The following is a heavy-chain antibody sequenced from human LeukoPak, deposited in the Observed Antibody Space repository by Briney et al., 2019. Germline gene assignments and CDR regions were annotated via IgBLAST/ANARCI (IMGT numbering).Heavy chain of an antibody. CDR2: IMPLFNTA. CDR1: GGTFSSYS. CDR3: ARVDRYHYYLDV. Sequence: ASVEVSCKASGGTFSSYSITWVRQAPGQGLEWMGGIMPLFNTANYAQQFQGRVTITTDEFTSTAYVELSSPRFEDTAMYYCARVDRYHYYLDVWGKGTTVTVSS. V-gene: IGHV1-69*05. J-gene: IGHJ6*03.